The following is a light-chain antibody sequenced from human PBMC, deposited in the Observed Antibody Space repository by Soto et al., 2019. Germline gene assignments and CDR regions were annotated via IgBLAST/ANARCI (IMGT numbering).Light chain of an antibody. Sequence: IVLTHSPGTLSLSPGEMATLSCRASQSVSSSYLAWYQQKPGQAPRLLIYGASSRATGIPDRFSGSGSGTDFTLTISRLEPEDFAVYYCQQYNNWPQTFGQGTKVDIK. J-gene: IGKJ1*01. CDR2: GAS. V-gene: IGKV3-20*01. CDR1: QSVSSSY. CDR3: QQYNNWPQT.